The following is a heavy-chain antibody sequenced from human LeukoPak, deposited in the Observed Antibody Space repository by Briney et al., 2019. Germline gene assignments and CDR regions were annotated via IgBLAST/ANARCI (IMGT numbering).Heavy chain of an antibody. D-gene: IGHD6-13*01. CDR3: ASFTSSWHP. V-gene: IGHV3-66*01. J-gene: IGHJ1*01. Sequence: GGSLRLPCADSGFTVSGDNMSWVRQSQAKGLEWVATFHSGGDTYYADSVKGRFTISRDDSKNMVYLQMNNLRVEDTALYYCASFTSSWHPWGQGTPVTVSS. CDR2: FHSGGDT. CDR1: GFTVSGDN.